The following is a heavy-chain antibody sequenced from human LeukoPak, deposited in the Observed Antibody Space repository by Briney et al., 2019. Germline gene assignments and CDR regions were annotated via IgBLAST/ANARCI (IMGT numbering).Heavy chain of an antibody. CDR2: IDAYNGKT. Sequence: ASVKVSCKTSGFTFTSNGISWVRQAPGQGLEWMGWIDAYNGKTNYPQKFQDRVTMTTDTSTSTAYLELRNLRSDDTAVYYCARDSHDYCDYWGQGTLVTVSS. J-gene: IGHJ4*02. CDR1: GFTFTSNG. V-gene: IGHV1-18*01. CDR3: ARDSHDYCDY.